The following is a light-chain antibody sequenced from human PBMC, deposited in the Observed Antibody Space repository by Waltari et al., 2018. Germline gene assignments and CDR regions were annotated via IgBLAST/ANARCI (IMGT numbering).Light chain of an antibody. Sequence: SYELTQPPSVSVSPGQTARITCSGDALPKQYAYWYQQKPGQAPVLVIYKDSERPSGIPEQFSGSSSGTTVTVTISGVQAEDEADYYCQSADSSGTWVFGGGTKLTVL. CDR1: ALPKQY. CDR2: KDS. CDR3: QSADSSGTWV. J-gene: IGLJ3*02. V-gene: IGLV3-25*03.